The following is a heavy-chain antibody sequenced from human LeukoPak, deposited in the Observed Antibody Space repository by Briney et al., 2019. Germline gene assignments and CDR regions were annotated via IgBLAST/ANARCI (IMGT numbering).Heavy chain of an antibody. CDR2: ISSTGSDI. D-gene: IGHD1-26*01. CDR1: GFIFSNYE. CDR3: ARDLPTGTYRAYFEN. Sequence: GRSLRLSCAGSGFIFSNYEMNWVRQAPGKGLEWVSYISSTGSDIYYADSVKGRFTISRDNAESSLYLQMNSLRAEDTAVYYCARDLPTGTYRAYFENWGQGTLVTVSS. J-gene: IGHJ4*02. V-gene: IGHV3-48*03.